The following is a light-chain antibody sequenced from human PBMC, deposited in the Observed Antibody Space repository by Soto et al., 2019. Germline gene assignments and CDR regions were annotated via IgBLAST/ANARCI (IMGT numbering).Light chain of an antibody. CDR3: QQYFSIPFT. J-gene: IGKJ3*01. CDR2: WAS. Sequence: DIVMTQSPDSLAVSLGERATINCKSSQSVLYNSNNKNYLAWYQQKPGQPPKLLIYWASTRESGVPDRFSGSGSETDFILTISRLQAEDVAVYYCQQYFSIPFTFGPGTKVDIK. V-gene: IGKV4-1*01. CDR1: QSVLYNSNNKNY.